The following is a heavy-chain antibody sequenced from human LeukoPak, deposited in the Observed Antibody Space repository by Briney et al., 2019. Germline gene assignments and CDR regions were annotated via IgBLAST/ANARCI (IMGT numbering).Heavy chain of an antibody. J-gene: IGHJ4*02. V-gene: IGHV6-1*01. CDR2: TYYRSKWY. Sequence: SPTLSLTCVVSGDSVSSKNGAWNWIRQSPSRGLEWLGRTYYRSKWYNYAESMEGRMTISQDTSKNQYPLHLNSVTPDDTAVYYCARDFGTTGWHTFDYWGQGTLVTVSS. D-gene: IGHD6-19*01. CDR3: ARDFGTTGWHTFDY. CDR1: GDSVSSKNGA.